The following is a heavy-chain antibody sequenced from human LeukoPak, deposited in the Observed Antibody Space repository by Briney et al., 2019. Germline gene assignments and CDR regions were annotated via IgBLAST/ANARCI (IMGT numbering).Heavy chain of an antibody. CDR1: GGSINSY. D-gene: IGHD3-10*01. CDR3: ARDSGTTGEVKFDP. Sequence: PSETLSLTCTVSGGSINSYWSWIRQPAGRGLEWIGRISGSGTITYNPALQSRLSISIDTSKNQFSLKLMSVTAADTAVYYCARDSGTTGEVKFDPWGQGTLVTVCS. J-gene: IGHJ5*02. V-gene: IGHV4-4*07. CDR2: ISGSGTI.